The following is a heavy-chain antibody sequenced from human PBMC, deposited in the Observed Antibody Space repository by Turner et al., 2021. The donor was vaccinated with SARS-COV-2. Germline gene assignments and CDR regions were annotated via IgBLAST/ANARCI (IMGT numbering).Heavy chain of an antibody. D-gene: IGHD3-10*01. CDR2: ISNGGDFT. Sequence: EVQLLESGGGLVQPGGSLRLSGAASGFTFSDYAMTWVRRAPGKGLEWVSSISNGGDFTYYADSAKGRFTISRDNSKNTLYLQMNSLRAEDTAVYFCAKGTTMVRRLTSYFDYWGRGILVTVSS. J-gene: IGHJ4*02. V-gene: IGHV3-23*01. CDR1: GFTFSDYA. CDR3: AKGTTMVRRLTSYFDY.